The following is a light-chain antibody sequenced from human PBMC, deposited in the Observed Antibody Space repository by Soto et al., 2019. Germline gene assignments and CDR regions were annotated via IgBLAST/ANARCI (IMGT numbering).Light chain of an antibody. Sequence: DIQMTQSPSSLSASVGDRVTITCRASQSISSYLNWYQQKPGKAPKLLIYAASSLQSGVPSRFSGSGSGTDFTINISSLQPEDFATYYCQQSYSTLTFGPGTKVDIK. J-gene: IGKJ3*01. V-gene: IGKV1-39*01. CDR2: AAS. CDR1: QSISSY. CDR3: QQSYSTLT.